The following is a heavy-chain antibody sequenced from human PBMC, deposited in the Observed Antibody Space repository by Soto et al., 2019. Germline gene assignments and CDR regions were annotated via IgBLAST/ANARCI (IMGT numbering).Heavy chain of an antibody. CDR3: AKAILNIVVVPAAIYWFDP. Sequence: GGSLRLSCAASGFTLSSYMMNWVRQAPGQGLEWISYISNSGSSIDYADSVKGRFTISRDNSKNTLYLQMNSLRAEDTAVYYCAKAILNIVVVPAAIYWFDPWGQGTLVTVSS. V-gene: IGHV3-48*01. D-gene: IGHD2-2*01. CDR2: ISNSGSSI. CDR1: GFTLSSYM. J-gene: IGHJ5*02.